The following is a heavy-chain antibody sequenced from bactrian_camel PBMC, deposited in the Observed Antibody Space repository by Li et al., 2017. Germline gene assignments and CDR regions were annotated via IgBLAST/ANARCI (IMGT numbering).Heavy chain of an antibody. CDR1: GYTFNTY. J-gene: IGHJ4*01. V-gene: IGHV3S31*01. CDR3: AADLVWNRLPCVWRLKDY. CDR2: IDTGDGST. Sequence: DVQLVESGGGSVQAGGPLRLSCAASGYTFNTYSWFRQAPGKEREGVAAIDTGDGSTLYLNSVKGRFTISKDNAKKTLYLQMNGLKPADTGMYYCAADLVWNRLPCVWRLKDYRGQGTQVTVSS. D-gene: IGHD7*01.